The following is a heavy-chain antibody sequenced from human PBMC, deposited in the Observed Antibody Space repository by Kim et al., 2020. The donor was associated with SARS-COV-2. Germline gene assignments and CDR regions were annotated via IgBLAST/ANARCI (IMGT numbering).Heavy chain of an antibody. CDR1: GFTFSSYA. CDR2: ISYDGSNK. D-gene: IGHD1-26*01. Sequence: GRSLRLSCAASGFTFSSYAMHWVRQAPGKGLEWVAVISYDGSNKYYADSVKGRFTISRDNSKNTLYLQMNSLRAEDTAVYYCARDGVGYSGSYLGVDYWGQGTLVTVSS. J-gene: IGHJ4*02. V-gene: IGHV3-30*04. CDR3: ARDGVGYSGSYLGVDY.